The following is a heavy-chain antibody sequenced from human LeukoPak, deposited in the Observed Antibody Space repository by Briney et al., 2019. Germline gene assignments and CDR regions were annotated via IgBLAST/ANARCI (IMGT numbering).Heavy chain of an antibody. CDR1: GYTFTSYA. V-gene: IGHV1-3*01. J-gene: IGHJ4*02. D-gene: IGHD6-13*01. Sequence: WASVKVSCRASGYTFTSYAMHWVRQAPGQRLEWMGWINAGNGNTKYSQKFQGRVTITRDTSASTAYVELSSLRSEDTAVYYCARDRKAAAGTFHYWGQGTLVTVSS. CDR2: INAGNGNT. CDR3: ARDRKAAAGTFHY.